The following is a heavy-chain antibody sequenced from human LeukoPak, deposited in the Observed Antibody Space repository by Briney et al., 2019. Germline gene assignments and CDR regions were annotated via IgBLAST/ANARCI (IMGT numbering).Heavy chain of an antibody. V-gene: IGHV4-39*01. J-gene: IGHJ4*02. CDR2: VQYSGST. D-gene: IGHD6-13*01. CDR3: TRRRGGTSSRDY. Sequence: PSETLSLTCTVSGGSISSGDYYWAWIRQPPGQGLEWIGNVQYSGSTYYNPSLKSRVTISPDTSKNQFSLRLSSVPAADTSMYYCTRRRGGTSSRDYWGQGTLVTVSS. CDR1: GGSISSGDYY.